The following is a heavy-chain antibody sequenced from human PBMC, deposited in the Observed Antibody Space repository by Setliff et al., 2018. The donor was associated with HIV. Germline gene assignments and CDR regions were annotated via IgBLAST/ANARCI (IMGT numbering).Heavy chain of an antibody. CDR2: IHDTDGGT. D-gene: IGHD1-26*01. V-gene: IGHV3-23*01. CDR3: AKTLESKWEAFDG. CDR1: GFPFSSYA. J-gene: IGHJ4*02. Sequence: LRLSCGAFGFPFSSYAMSWVRQAPGKGLEWVSTIHDTDGGTYYTDSVKGRFPIGRDNSKNTLFLQMSSLRPEDTAIYYCAKTLESKWEAFDGLGQGALVTVSS.